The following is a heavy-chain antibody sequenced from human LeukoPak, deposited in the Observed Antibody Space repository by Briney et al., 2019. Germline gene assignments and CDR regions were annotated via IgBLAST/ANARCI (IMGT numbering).Heavy chain of an antibody. V-gene: IGHV3-30*18. CDR3: AKDGSRRSGSGIGWDY. J-gene: IGHJ4*02. CDR2: ISYDGSNK. D-gene: IGHD3-10*01. Sequence: GGSLRLSCAASGFTFSSYEMNWVRQAPGKGLEWVAVISYDGSNKYYADSVKGRFTISRDNSKNTLYLQMNSLRAEDTAVYYCAKDGSRRSGSGIGWDYWGQGTLVTVSS. CDR1: GFTFSSYE.